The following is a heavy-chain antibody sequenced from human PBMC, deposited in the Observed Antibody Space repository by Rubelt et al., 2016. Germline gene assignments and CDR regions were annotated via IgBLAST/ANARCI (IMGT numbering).Heavy chain of an antibody. D-gene: IGHD6-13*01. V-gene: IGHV1-18*01. CDR1: GYTFTSYG. CDR2: VSAYNGNT. CDR3: ARVISGVEYSSSWHFDY. J-gene: IGHJ4*02. Sequence: QVQLVQSGAEVKKPGASVKVSCKASGYTFTSYGISWVRQAPGQGLEWMGWVSAYNGNTNYAQKHQGRVTMTTDTSTSTAYMGLRSLRSDDTAVYYCARVISGVEYSSSWHFDYWGQGTLVTVSS.